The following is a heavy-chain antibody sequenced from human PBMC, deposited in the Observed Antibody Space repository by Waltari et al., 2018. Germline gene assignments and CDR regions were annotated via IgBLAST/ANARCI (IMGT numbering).Heavy chain of an antibody. CDR2: ISSSGSTI. CDR1: GFTFSSYE. D-gene: IGHD4-17*01. Sequence: EVQLVESGGGLVQPGGSLRLSCAASGFTFSSYEMNWVRQAPGKGLEWVSYISSSGSTIYYADSVKGRFTISRDNAKNSLYLQMNSLRAEDTAVYYCARDLGPPLRPGGMDVWGQGTTVTVSS. V-gene: IGHV3-48*03. J-gene: IGHJ6*02. CDR3: ARDLGPPLRPGGMDV.